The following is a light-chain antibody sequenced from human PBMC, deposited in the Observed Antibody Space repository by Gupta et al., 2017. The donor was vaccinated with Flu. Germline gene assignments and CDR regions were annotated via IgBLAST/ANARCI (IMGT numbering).Light chain of an antibody. V-gene: IGLV2-23*02. CDR3: CADAGSSTLL. CDR1: SSLVGSYNL. J-gene: IGLJ2*01. Sequence: TNPVTGTSSLVGSYNLYSWYLRPPGKAHKLVIYEVTKRASGVADRFSVSKSGKTASLTISGLQAEDEADYYCCADAGSSTLLFGGGTKLTVL. CDR2: EVT.